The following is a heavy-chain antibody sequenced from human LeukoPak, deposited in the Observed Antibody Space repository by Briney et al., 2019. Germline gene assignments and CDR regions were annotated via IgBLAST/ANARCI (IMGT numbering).Heavy chain of an antibody. CDR1: GYSFIIYY. V-gene: IGHV1-46*01. D-gene: IGHD3-10*01. CDR2: INPSGGTT. Sequence: ASVKVSCKASGYSFIIYYIHWVRQAPGQGLEWMGIINPSGGTTTYAQKFQGRATMTRDTSTSTVSMELSSLRSEDTAVYYCARERVITMVRGPFDYWRRGALVTVSS. J-gene: IGHJ4*02. CDR3: ARERVITMVRGPFDY.